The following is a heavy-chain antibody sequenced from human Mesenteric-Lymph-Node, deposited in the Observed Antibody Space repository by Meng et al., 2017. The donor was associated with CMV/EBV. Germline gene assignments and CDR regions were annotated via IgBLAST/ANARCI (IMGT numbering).Heavy chain of an antibody. CDR2: IYYTGSA. J-gene: IGHJ4*02. Sequence: SGDSIGSGGHYLNCIRQSPGNGLEWICYIYYTGSAYYNPSLTSRITISVDTSKNQFSLKLTSATAADTAVYYCARGVSGYNYGADYWGQGILVTVSS. CDR1: GDSIGSGGHY. V-gene: IGHV4-31*02. D-gene: IGHD5-24*01. CDR3: ARGVSGYNYGADY.